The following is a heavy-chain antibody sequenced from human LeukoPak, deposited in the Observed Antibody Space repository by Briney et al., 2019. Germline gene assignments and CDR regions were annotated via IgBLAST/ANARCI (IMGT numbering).Heavy chain of an antibody. Sequence: SVKVSCKASGGTFISYAISWVRQAPGQGLEWMGGIIPIFGTANYTQKFQGRVTITADESTSTAYMELSSLRSEDTAVYYCARGLGYCSSTSCYELFDYWGQGTLVTVSS. CDR1: GGTFISYA. V-gene: IGHV1-69*13. J-gene: IGHJ4*02. D-gene: IGHD2-2*01. CDR2: IIPIFGTA. CDR3: ARGLGYCSSTSCYELFDY.